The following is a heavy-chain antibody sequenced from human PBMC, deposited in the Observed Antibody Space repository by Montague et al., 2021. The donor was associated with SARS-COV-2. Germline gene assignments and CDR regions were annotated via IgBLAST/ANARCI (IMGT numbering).Heavy chain of an antibody. CDR1: GFTFDDYA. J-gene: IGHJ4*02. CDR2: ISWNSGST. V-gene: IGHV3-9*01. D-gene: IGHD2-15*01. Sequence: SLRLSCAASGFTFDDYAMHWVRQAPGKGLEWVSGISWNSGSTGYADSVKGRFTISRDNAKNSLHSQMNSLRAGDTALYYCAKEVGESPSFDYWGQGTLVTVSS. CDR3: AKEVGESPSFDY.